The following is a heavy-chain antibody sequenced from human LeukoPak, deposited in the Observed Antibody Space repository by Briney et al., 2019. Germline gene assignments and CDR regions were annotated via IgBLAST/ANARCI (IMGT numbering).Heavy chain of an antibody. Sequence: EGSLRLSCAASGFTFSSYSMNWVRQAPGKGLEWVSSISSSSSYIFYADSVKGRFTISRDNAKNSLYLQMNSLRAEDTAVYYCAVGACSGGSCYLNYYGMDVWGQGTTVTVSS. CDR3: AVGACSGGSCYLNYYGMDV. V-gene: IGHV3-21*01. CDR1: GFTFSSYS. D-gene: IGHD2-15*01. CDR2: ISSSSSYI. J-gene: IGHJ6*02.